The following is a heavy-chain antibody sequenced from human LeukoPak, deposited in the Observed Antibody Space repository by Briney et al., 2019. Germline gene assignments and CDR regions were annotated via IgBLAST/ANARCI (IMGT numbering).Heavy chain of an antibody. CDR1: GYTSTIYG. V-gene: IGHV1-18*01. J-gene: IGHJ6*02. CDR2: ISAYNGNT. Sequence: ASVKVSCKASGYTSTIYGISWVRQAPGQGLEWMGWISAYNGNTNYAQKLQGRVTMTTDTSTSTAYMELRSLRSDDTAVYYCARDDYRAYYYYGMDVWGQGTTVTVSS. CDR3: ARDDYRAYYYYGMDV. D-gene: IGHD4-11*01.